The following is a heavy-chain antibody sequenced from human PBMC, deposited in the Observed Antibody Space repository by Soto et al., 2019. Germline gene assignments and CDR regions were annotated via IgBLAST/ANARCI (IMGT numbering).Heavy chain of an antibody. J-gene: IGHJ4*02. Sequence: ASVKVSCKASGYTFTSYYMHWVRQAPGQGLEWMGIINPSGGSTRYAQKFQGRVTLTRDTSTSTVYMELSSLRSEDTAVYYCARSISAVAGKLDYWGQGTLVTVSS. D-gene: IGHD6-19*01. V-gene: IGHV1-46*03. CDR1: GYTFTSYY. CDR2: INPSGGST. CDR3: ARSISAVAGKLDY.